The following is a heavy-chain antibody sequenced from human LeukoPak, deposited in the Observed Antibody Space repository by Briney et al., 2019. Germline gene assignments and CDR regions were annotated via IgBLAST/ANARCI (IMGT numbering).Heavy chain of an antibody. D-gene: IGHD3/OR15-3a*01. CDR1: GGSISSGGYY. CDR2: IYYSGST. Sequence: SETLSLTCTVSGGSISSGGYYWSWIRQHPGKGLEWIGYIYYSGSTYYNPSLKSRVTISVDTSKNQFSLKLSSVTAADTAVYYCARGDLWAGNFDYWGQGTLVTVSS. V-gene: IGHV4-31*03. J-gene: IGHJ4*02. CDR3: ARGDLWAGNFDY.